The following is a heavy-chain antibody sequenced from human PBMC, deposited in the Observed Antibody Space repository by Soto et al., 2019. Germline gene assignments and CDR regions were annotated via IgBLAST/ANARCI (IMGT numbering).Heavy chain of an antibody. CDR1: GFTFDDYR. D-gene: IGHD3-10*01. V-gene: IGHV3-9*01. CDR3: ARSGEFSASDYFGF. J-gene: IGHJ4*02. Sequence: EVQLVQYGGGWVQPGRSLRLSCGASGFTFDDYRMHWVRQAPGKGLEWVSSISWNSGRIGYADSVKGRFTISRDNVKNSLYLQMNSLRAEDTALYYCARSGEFSASDYFGFWGQGTLVTVSS. CDR2: ISWNSGRI.